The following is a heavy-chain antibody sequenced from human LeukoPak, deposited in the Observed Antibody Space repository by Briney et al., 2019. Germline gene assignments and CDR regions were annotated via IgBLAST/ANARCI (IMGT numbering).Heavy chain of an antibody. CDR2: IYYSGST. V-gene: IGHV4-59*08. CDR1: GGSISSYY. J-gene: IGHJ4*02. Sequence: SETLSLTCTVSGGSISSYYWSWIRQPPGKGLEWIGYIYYSGSTNYNPSLKSRVTISVDTSKSQFSLKLSSVTAADTAVYYCARHERGYSSSWYFYWGQGTLVTVSS. D-gene: IGHD6-13*01. CDR3: ARHERGYSSSWYFY.